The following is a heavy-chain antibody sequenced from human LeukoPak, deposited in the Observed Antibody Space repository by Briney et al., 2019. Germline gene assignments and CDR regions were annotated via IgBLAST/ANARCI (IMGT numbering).Heavy chain of an antibody. Sequence: SETLSLTCAVYGGSFSGYYWSWIRQPPGKGLEWIGEINHSGSTNSNPSLKSRVTISVDTSKNQFSLKLSSVTAADTAVYYCARGGFGAPFYYYYYMDVWGKGTTVTVCS. J-gene: IGHJ6*03. CDR1: GGSFSGYY. D-gene: IGHD3-10*01. V-gene: IGHV4-34*01. CDR3: ARGGFGAPFYYYYYMDV. CDR2: INHSGST.